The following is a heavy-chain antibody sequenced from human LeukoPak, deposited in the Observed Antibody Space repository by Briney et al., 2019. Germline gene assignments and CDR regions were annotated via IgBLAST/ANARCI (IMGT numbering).Heavy chain of an antibody. Sequence: GGSLGLSCAASGFTFSSYSMNWVRQAPGKGLEWVSSISSSSSYIYYADSVKGRFTISRDNAKNSLYLQMNSLRAEDTAVYYCARDRVVRGVIYGMDVWGQGTTVTVSS. CDR1: GFTFSSYS. J-gene: IGHJ6*02. V-gene: IGHV3-21*01. D-gene: IGHD3-10*01. CDR3: ARDRVVRGVIYGMDV. CDR2: ISSSSSYI.